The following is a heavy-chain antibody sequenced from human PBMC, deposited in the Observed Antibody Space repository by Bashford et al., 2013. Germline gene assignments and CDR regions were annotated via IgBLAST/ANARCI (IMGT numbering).Heavy chain of an antibody. Sequence: VRQAPGKGLEWVSAISGSSGSTYYADSVRGRFTISRDNSKYTLYLQMNSLRAEDTAIYYCAKVYRVGATPFDSWGQGTLVTVSS. CDR3: AKVYRVGATPFDS. D-gene: IGHD1-26*01. V-gene: IGHV3-23*01. J-gene: IGHJ4*02. CDR2: ISGSSGST.